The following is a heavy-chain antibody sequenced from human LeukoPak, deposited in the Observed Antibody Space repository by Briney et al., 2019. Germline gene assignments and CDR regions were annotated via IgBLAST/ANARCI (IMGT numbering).Heavy chain of an antibody. Sequence: GGSLRLSCAASGLTFTSYWMTWVRQAPGKGLEWVANIKYDGSEKYYVDSVKGRFTISRDNAKNSVYLQMDSLRAEDTAIYYCATQRDHWGQGILVTVSS. J-gene: IGHJ4*02. V-gene: IGHV3-7*02. CDR2: IKYDGSEK. CDR3: ATQRDH. CDR1: GLTFTSYW.